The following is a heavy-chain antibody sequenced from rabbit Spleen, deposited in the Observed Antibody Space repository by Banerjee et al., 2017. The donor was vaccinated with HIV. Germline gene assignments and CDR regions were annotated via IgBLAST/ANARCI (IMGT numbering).Heavy chain of an antibody. CDR1: GFTISSSYW. J-gene: IGHJ4*01. V-gene: IGHV1S40*01. Sequence: QSLEESGGDLVKPGASLTLTCTASGFTISSSYWICWVRQAPGKGLEWIACIYADSSSFTYYASWAKGRFTISKSSSTTVTLQMTSLTAADTATYFCARGDYGVYGFYLWGQGTLVTVS. CDR3: ARGDYGVYGFYL. D-gene: IGHD2-1*01. CDR2: IYADSSSFT.